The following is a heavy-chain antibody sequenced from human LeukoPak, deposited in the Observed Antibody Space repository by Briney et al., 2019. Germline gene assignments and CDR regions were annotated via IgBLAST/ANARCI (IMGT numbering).Heavy chain of an antibody. CDR1: GGSISSGGYS. J-gene: IGHJ6*02. CDR2: IYHSGST. V-gene: IGHV4-30-2*01. Sequence: SETLSLTCAVSGGSISSGGYSWGWIRQPPGKGLEWIGYIYHSGSTYYNPSLKSRVTISVDRSKNQFSLKLSSVTAADTAVYYCARVLQVRYYYGMDVWGQGTTVTVSS. D-gene: IGHD3-10*01. CDR3: ARVLQVRYYYGMDV.